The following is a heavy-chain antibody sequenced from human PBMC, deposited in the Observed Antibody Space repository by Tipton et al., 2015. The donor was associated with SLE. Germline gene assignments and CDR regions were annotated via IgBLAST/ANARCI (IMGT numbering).Heavy chain of an antibody. V-gene: IGHV4-39*07. D-gene: IGHD3-16*02. CDR1: GGSISSSSYY. J-gene: IGHJ4*02. CDR3: ARTQYTFGGVIAPFDY. Sequence: TLSLTCTVSGGSISSSSYYWGWIRQPPGKGLEWIGSFYYSGSTYYNPSLKSRVTISVDTSKNQFSLKLSSVTAADTAVYYCARTQYTFGGVIAPFDYWRQGTLVPVPS. CDR2: FYYSGST.